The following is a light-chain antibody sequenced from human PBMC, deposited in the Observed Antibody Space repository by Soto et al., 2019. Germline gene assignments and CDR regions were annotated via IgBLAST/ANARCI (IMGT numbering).Light chain of an antibody. J-gene: IGKJ3*01. CDR2: GAS. V-gene: IGKV3-15*01. Sequence: EIVMTQSPATLSVSPGERATLSCRASQSVSSNLAWYQQKPGQAPRLLIYGASTRATGIPAKFSGSASGTEFPLTLSSLQSEDFAVYYCQQSNNLPPFLFGPGTKVDIK. CDR1: QSVSSN. CDR3: QQSNNLPPFL.